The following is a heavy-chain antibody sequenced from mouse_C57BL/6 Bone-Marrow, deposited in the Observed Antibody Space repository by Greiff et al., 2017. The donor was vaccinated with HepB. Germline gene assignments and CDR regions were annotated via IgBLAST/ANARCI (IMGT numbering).Heavy chain of an antibody. CDR3: ASPSYDYDVGY. J-gene: IGHJ2*01. D-gene: IGHD2-4*01. V-gene: IGHV1-26*01. Sequence: VQLQQSGPELVKPGASVKISCKASGYTFTDYYMNWVKQSHGKSLEWIGDINPNNGGTSYNQKFKGKATLTVDKSSSTAYMELRSLTSEDSAVYYCASPSYDYDVGYWGQGTTLTVSS. CDR1: GYTFTDYY. CDR2: INPNNGGT.